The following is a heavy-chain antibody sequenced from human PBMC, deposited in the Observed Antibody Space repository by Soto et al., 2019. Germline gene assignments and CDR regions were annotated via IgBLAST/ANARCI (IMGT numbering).Heavy chain of an antibody. CDR1: GFTFSSYA. CDR2: ISYDGSNK. CDR3: ARVQEAHSSSWYFRYYYYGMDV. D-gene: IGHD6-13*01. V-gene: IGHV3-30-3*01. J-gene: IGHJ6*02. Sequence: GGSLRLSCAASGFTFSSYAMHWVRQAPGKGLEWVAVISYDGSNKYYADSVKGRFTISRDNSKNTLYLQMNSLRAEDTAVYYCARVQEAHSSSWYFRYYYYGMDVWGQGTTVTVSS.